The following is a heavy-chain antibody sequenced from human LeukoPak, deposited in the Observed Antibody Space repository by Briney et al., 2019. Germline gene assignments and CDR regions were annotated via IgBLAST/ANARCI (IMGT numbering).Heavy chain of an antibody. CDR3: ASGSSGYDP. V-gene: IGHV4-4*07. CDR2: IYSSGTT. D-gene: IGHD5-12*01. CDR1: GGSISNYY. J-gene: IGHJ5*02. Sequence: SETLSLTCTVSGGSISNYYWSWILQPAGKGLEWIGRIYSSGTTIYNPSLKSRVTMSVDTSKNQFPLKLSSVTAADTAVYFCASGSSGYDPWGQGTLVTVSS.